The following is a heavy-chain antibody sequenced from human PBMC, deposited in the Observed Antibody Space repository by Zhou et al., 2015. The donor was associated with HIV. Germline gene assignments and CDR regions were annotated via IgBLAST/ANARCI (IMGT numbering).Heavy chain of an antibody. Sequence: QVQLVQSGAEVKKPGSSVKVSCKASGGTFSSYAISWVRQAPGQGLEWMGGIIPIFGTANYAQKFQGRVTITADESTSTAYMELSSLRSEDTAVYYCARAISSYYYDSSGYYLGYWGQGTLVTVSS. CDR2: IIPIFGTA. J-gene: IGHJ4*02. D-gene: IGHD3-22*01. V-gene: IGHV1-69*01. CDR1: GGTFSSYA. CDR3: ARAISSYYYDSSGYYLGY.